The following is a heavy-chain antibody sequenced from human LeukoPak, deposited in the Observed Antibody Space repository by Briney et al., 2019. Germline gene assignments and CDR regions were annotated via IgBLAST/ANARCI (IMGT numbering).Heavy chain of an antibody. CDR2: ISGSGGGT. CDR1: GFTLSIYA. V-gene: IGHV3-23*01. J-gene: IGHJ3*02. Sequence: PGGSLRLSCAASGFTLSIYAMSCVRQAPGRGLEWVSAISGSGGGTYHAASVKGRLSISRDNSKNTLYLQMNSLRAEDTAVYYCAKDWYSGSPDAFDIWGQGTMVTVSS. D-gene: IGHD1-26*01. CDR3: AKDWYSGSPDAFDI.